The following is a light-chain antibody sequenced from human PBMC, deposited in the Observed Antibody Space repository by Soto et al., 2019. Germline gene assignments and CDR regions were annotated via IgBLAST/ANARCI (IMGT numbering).Light chain of an antibody. Sequence: EIVLTQSPGTLSLFPGERATLSCRASQSLITRYLAWYQQKPGQAPRLLIYGASSRATSIPDRFSGSGSGTDFTLTISRLEPEVFAVYSCQQYGTSPTFGQGTRLEIK. CDR2: GAS. CDR1: QSLITRY. CDR3: QQYGTSPT. J-gene: IGKJ5*01. V-gene: IGKV3-20*01.